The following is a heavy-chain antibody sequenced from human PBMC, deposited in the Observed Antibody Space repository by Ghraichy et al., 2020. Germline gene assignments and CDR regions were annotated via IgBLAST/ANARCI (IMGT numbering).Heavy chain of an antibody. D-gene: IGHD1-1*01. J-gene: IGHJ5*02. Sequence: SETLSLTCAISGDSVSSDSAAWHWIRQSPSRGLEWLGRTYYRSKWYNDYAVSVKSRITINPDTSKNQFSLQLNSATPEDTAVYYCVRDGTKYNWFDPWGQGTLVTVSS. V-gene: IGHV6-1*01. CDR3: VRDGTKYNWFDP. CDR1: GDSVSSDSAA. CDR2: TYYRSKWYN.